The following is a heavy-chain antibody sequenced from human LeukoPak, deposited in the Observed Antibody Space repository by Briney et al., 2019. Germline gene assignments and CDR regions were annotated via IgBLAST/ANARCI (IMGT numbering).Heavy chain of an antibody. J-gene: IGHJ4*02. D-gene: IGHD3-10*01. CDR3: AKAGKALLWFGVFDY. CDR2: ISGSGGST. Sequence: GGSLRLSCAASGFTFDDYGLSWVRQAPGKGLEWVSAISGSGGSTYYADSVKGRFTISRDNSKNTLYLQMNSLRAEDTAVYYCAKAGKALLWFGVFDYWGQGTLVTVSS. CDR1: GFTFDDYG. V-gene: IGHV3-23*01.